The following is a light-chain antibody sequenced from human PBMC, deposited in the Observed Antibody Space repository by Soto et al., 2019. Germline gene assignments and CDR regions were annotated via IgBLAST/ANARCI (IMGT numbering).Light chain of an antibody. J-gene: IGKJ2*01. CDR1: QSVRLS. V-gene: IGKV3-15*01. CDR3: QQYNHWPPYT. CDR2: GAF. Sequence: EIVMTQSPATLSVSPGERVTLSCRPSQSVRLSLAGSQQKPGQAPSLLIYGAFTRTTAIPARFSGSGSGTEFTLTISSLQSEDFAIYYCQQYNHWPPYTCGQGTKLEIK.